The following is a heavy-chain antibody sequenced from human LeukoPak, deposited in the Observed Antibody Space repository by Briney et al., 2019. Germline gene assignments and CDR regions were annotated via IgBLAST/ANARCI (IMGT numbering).Heavy chain of an antibody. CDR2: IYTSGST. J-gene: IGHJ4*02. CDR3: ASGRDYYDSSGYCSY. CDR1: GGSISSGSYY. Sequence: PSQTLSLTCTVSGGSISSGSYYWSWIRQPAGKGLEWIGRIYTSGSTNYNPSLKSRVTISVDTSKNQFSLKLSSVTAADTAVYYCASGRDYYDSSGYCSYWGQGTLVTVSS. D-gene: IGHD3-22*01. V-gene: IGHV4-61*02.